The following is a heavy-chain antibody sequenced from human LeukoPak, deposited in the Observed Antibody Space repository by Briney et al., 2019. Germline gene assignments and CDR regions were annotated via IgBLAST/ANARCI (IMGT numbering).Heavy chain of an antibody. CDR3: AKVRIGYSYGYFDY. CDR1: GFTFSSYG. V-gene: IGHV3-30*18. Sequence: QPGRSLRLSCAASGFTFSSYGMHWVRQAPGKGLEWVAVISYDGSNKYYADSVKGRFTISRGNSKNTLYLQMNSLRAEDTAVYYCAKVRIGYSYGYFDYWGQGTLVTVSS. D-gene: IGHD5-18*01. J-gene: IGHJ4*02. CDR2: ISYDGSNK.